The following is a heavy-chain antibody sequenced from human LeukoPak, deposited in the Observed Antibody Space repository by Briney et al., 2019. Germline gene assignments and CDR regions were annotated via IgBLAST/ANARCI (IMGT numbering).Heavy chain of an antibody. CDR2: ISSSSSSI. V-gene: IGHV3-21*01. Sequence: GGSLRLSCAASELTFSSYSMNWVRKAPGKGLEWVSSISSSSSSIYYADSVKGRFTISRDNAKNSLFLQMNSLRAEDTAVYYCARETTVEAFDIWGQGTMVTVSS. J-gene: IGHJ3*02. D-gene: IGHD4-23*01. CDR1: ELTFSSYS. CDR3: ARETTVEAFDI.